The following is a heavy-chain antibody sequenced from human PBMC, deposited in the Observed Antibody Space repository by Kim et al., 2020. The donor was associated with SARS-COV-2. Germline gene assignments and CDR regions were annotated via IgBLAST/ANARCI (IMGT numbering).Heavy chain of an antibody. D-gene: IGHD1-7*01. J-gene: IGHJ4*02. CDR3: ARDRGHWDYFFDFDL. Sequence: ASVKVSCKASGYTFTTYGICWVRQAPGQGLEWLGWISPYNGDTNYPPKLQGRVTLTTDTATTTAYLELRSLRSDDTAFYFCARDRGHWDYFFDFDLWGQGPLIPVSS. CDR2: ISPYNGDT. V-gene: IGHV1-18*01. CDR1: GYTFTTYG.